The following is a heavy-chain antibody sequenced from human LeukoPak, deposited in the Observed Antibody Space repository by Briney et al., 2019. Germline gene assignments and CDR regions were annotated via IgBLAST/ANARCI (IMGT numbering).Heavy chain of an antibody. D-gene: IGHD2-2*01. CDR1: GGSISSGGYS. CDR2: IYHSGST. V-gene: IGHV4-30-2*01. J-gene: IGHJ4*02. Sequence: PSQTLSLTCAVSGGSISSGGYSWSWIRQPPGKGLEWIGYIYHSGSTYYNPSLKSRVTISVDRSKNQFSLKLSSVTAADTAVYYCARDRNEYRLLGNFDYWGQGTLVTVSS. CDR3: ARDRNEYRLLGNFDY.